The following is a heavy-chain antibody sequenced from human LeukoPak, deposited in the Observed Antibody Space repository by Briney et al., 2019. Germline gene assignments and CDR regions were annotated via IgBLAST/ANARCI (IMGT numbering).Heavy chain of an antibody. CDR3: ARTYYYDSSGYYGGWDYFDY. J-gene: IGHJ4*02. CDR2: IYTSGST. CDR1: GGSISSYY. Sequence: SETLSLTCTVSGGSISSYYWSWIRQPAGKGLKWIGRIYTSGSTNYNPSLKSRVTMSVDTSKNQFSLKLSSVTAADTAVYYCARTYYYDSSGYYGGWDYFDYWGQGTLVTVSS. V-gene: IGHV4-4*07. D-gene: IGHD3-22*01.